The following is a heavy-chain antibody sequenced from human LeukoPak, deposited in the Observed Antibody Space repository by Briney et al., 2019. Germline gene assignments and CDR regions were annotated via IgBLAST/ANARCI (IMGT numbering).Heavy chain of an antibody. J-gene: IGHJ4*02. CDR2: ITNDGSGT. Sequence: GGSLRLSCAASGFTFSTYWMHWVRQAPGKGLVWVSRITNDGSGTTYADAVKGRFTISRDNAKSTLYLQMNSLRADDTAVYYCASNTGSDSSGYTYWGQGTLVTVSS. CDR3: ASNTGSDSSGYTY. D-gene: IGHD3-22*01. CDR1: GFTFSTYW. V-gene: IGHV3-74*01.